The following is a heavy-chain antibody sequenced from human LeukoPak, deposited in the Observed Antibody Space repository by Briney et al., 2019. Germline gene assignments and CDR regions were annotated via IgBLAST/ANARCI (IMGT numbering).Heavy chain of an antibody. CDR2: INPSGGST. J-gene: IGHJ4*02. V-gene: IGHV1-46*01. Sequence: ASVKVSCKASGYTFTSYYMHWVRQAPGQGLEWMGIINPSGGSTSYAQKFQGRVTMTRDMSTSTAYMELSSLRSEDTAVYYCARGASSEFSSGWYYFDHWGQGTLVTVSS. CDR3: ARGASSEFSSGWYYFDH. D-gene: IGHD6-19*01. CDR1: GYTFTSYY.